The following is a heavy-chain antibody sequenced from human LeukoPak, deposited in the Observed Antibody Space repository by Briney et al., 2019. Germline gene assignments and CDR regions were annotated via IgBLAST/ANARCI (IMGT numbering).Heavy chain of an antibody. J-gene: IGHJ6*03. CDR3: ARLRGLVNEYYYYYMDV. Sequence: GGSLRLSCAASGFTFSSYWMSCVRQAPGKGLEWVANIKQDGSEKYYVDSVKGRFTISRDNAKNSLYLQMNSLRAEDTAVYYCARLRGLVNEYYYYYMDVWGKGTTVTISS. D-gene: IGHD3/OR15-3a*01. CDR2: IKQDGSEK. V-gene: IGHV3-7*01. CDR1: GFTFSSYW.